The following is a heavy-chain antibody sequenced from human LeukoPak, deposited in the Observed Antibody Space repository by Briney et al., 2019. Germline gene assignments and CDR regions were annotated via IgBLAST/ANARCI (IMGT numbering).Heavy chain of an antibody. CDR2: IYYSGRT. V-gene: IGHV4-31*03. D-gene: IGHD6-13*01. CDR1: GRSISRGRDA. CDR3: AREQQLVRGSGAFDI. J-gene: IGHJ3*02. Sequence: PSQTLSLTCTVYGRSISRGRDAWGWFRQHPGKGLVWIGYIYYSGRTYYQPPLQHRLTITVDTSKNQFSLKLSSVTAADTAVYYCAREQQLVRGSGAFDIWGQGTMVTVSS.